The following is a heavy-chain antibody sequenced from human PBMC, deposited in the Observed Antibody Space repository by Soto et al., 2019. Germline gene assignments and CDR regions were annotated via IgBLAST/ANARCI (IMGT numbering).Heavy chain of an antibody. D-gene: IGHD3-22*01. Sequence: GGSLRLSCAASGFTFSSYSMNWVRQAPGKGLEWVSYISSSSSTKYYADSVKGRFTISRDNAKNSLYLQMNSMRDEDTAVYYCASDNYYDRSAVDYWGQGTLVTVSS. CDR3: ASDNYYDRSAVDY. J-gene: IGHJ4*02. CDR2: ISSSSSTK. V-gene: IGHV3-48*02. CDR1: GFTFSSYS.